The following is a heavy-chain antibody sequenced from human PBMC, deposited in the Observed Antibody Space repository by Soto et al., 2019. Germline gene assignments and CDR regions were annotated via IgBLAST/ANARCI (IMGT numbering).Heavy chain of an antibody. J-gene: IGHJ4*02. CDR3: AKMNSYDTSVYPFDY. CDR2: IYFRGTT. CDR1: GGSISSYY. D-gene: IGHD3-22*01. Sequence: SETLSLTCTVSGGSISSYYWSWIRQPPGKGLEWIGYIYFRGTTNYNHSLKSRVTMSADTSKNQFSLKLNSVTAADTAVYYCAKMNSYDTSVYPFDYWGQGMMVTVSS. V-gene: IGHV4-59*01.